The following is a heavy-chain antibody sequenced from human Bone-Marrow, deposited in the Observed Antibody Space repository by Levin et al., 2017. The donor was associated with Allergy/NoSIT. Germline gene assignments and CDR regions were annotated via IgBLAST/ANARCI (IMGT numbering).Heavy chain of an antibody. Sequence: SCAASGFTFSNAWMSWVRQAPGKGLEWVGRIKSKTDGGTTDYAAPVKGRFTISRDDSKNTLYLQMNSLKTEDTAVYYCTTDPDCSGGSCYSVLDYWGQGTLVTVSS. CDR2: IKSKTDGGTT. CDR1: GFTFSNAW. V-gene: IGHV3-15*01. D-gene: IGHD2-15*01. J-gene: IGHJ4*02. CDR3: TTDPDCSGGSCYSVLDY.